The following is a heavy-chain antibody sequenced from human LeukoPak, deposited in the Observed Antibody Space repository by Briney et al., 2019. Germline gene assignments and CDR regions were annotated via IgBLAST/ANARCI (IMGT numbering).Heavy chain of an antibody. V-gene: IGHV4-34*01. D-gene: IGHD3-22*01. J-gene: IGHJ4*02. Sequence: SETLSLTCAVYGGSFSGYYWRWMRQPPGKGLEWIGEINHSGSTNYNPSLKSRVTISVDTSKNQFSLKLSSVTAADTAVYYCARSRPYYDSSVYYYGFDYWGQGTLVTVSS. CDR1: GGSFSGYY. CDR2: INHSGST. CDR3: ARSRPYYDSSVYYYGFDY.